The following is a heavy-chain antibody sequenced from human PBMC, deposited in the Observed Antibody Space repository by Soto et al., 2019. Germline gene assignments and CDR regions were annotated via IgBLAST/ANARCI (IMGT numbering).Heavy chain of an antibody. V-gene: IGHV3-30-3*01. CDR2: ISYDGSNK. J-gene: IGHJ6*02. D-gene: IGHD2-2*02. CDR1: GFTFSRYA. CDR3: AMESLGGYCISTSCYNYYGMDV. Sequence: GGSLRLSCAASGFTFSRYAMHWVRQAPGKGLEWVAVISYDGSNKYYADSVKGRFTISRDNSKNTLYLQMNSLRAEDTAVYYCAMESLGGYCISTSCYNYYGMDVWGQGTTVTVSS.